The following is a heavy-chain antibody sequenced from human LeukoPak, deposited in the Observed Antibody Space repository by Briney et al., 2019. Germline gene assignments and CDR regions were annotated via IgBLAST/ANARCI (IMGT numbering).Heavy chain of an antibody. CDR3: AVGSDCSS. V-gene: IGHV3-23*01. D-gene: IGHD2-21*02. Sequence: GGSLRLSCAASGFTFVDYAMHWVRQAPGKGPEWVSLIRSNGSKTYYADSVKGRFTISRDNFKNTLYLQMSNLRAEDTAIYYCAVGSDCSSWGQGTLVTVSS. J-gene: IGHJ5*02. CDR1: GFTFVDYA. CDR2: IRSNGSKT.